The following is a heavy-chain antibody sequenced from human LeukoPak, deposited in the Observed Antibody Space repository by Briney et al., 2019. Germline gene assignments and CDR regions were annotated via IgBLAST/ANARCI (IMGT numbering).Heavy chain of an antibody. CDR1: GFTFDDCA. D-gene: IGHD4-23*01. CDR2: ISGDASKT. V-gene: IGHV3-43*02. J-gene: IGHJ4*02. CDR3: AKATPEVVTEYYFDY. Sequence: GGSLRLSCAASGFTFDDCAMHWVRQAPGKCLEWVSLISGDASKTYYGDSVQGRFTISRDNSKNSLYLQMNSLRAEDTAFYFCAKATPEVVTEYYFDYWGRGTLVTVSS.